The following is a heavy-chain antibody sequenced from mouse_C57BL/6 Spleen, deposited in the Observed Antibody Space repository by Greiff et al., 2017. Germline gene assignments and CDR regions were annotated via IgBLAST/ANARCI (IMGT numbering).Heavy chain of an antibody. CDR3: ARGDYGSSYGGYYAMDY. CDR1: GYSITSGYY. J-gene: IGHJ4*01. Sequence: EVKLMESGPGLVKPSQSLSLTCSVTGYSITSGYYWNWIRQFPGNKLEWMGYISYDGSNNYNPSLKNRTSITRDTSKNQFFLKLNSVTTEDTATYYCARGDYGSSYGGYYAMDYWGQGTSVTVSS. D-gene: IGHD1-1*01. CDR2: ISYDGSN. V-gene: IGHV3-6*01.